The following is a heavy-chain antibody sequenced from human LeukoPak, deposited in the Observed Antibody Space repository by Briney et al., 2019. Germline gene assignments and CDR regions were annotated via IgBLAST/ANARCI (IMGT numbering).Heavy chain of an antibody. J-gene: IGHJ5*02. Sequence: SQTLSLTCTVSGGSISSGSYYWSWIRQPAGKGLEWIGRIYTSGSTNYNPPLKSRVTISVDTSKNQFSLKLSSVTAADTAVYYCARATLARAAAIYWFDPWGQGTLVTVSS. CDR1: GGSISSGSYY. CDR3: ARATLARAAAIYWFDP. V-gene: IGHV4-61*02. CDR2: IYTSGST. D-gene: IGHD2-2*02.